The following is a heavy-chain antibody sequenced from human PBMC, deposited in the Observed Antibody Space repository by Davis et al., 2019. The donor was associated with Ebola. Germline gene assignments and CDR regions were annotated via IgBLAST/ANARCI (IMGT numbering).Heavy chain of an antibody. V-gene: IGHV3-NL1*01. J-gene: IGHJ6*02. CDR3: AKDRKVGATGYYYYYYGMDV. Sequence: GGSLRLSCAASGFTFSSYSMNWVRQAPGKGLEWVSVIYSGGSTYYADSVKGRFTISRDNSKNTLYLQMNSLRAEDTAVYYCAKDRKVGATGYYYYYYGMDVWGQGTTVTVSS. CDR2: IYSGGST. D-gene: IGHD1-26*01. CDR1: GFTFSSYS.